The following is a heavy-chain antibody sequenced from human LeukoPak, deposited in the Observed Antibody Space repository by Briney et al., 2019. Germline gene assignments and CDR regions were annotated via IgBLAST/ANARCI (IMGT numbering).Heavy chain of an antibody. CDR2: ISSSGSTI. CDR3: ARDPHSARAFDY. CDR1: GFTFSDYY. Sequence: GGSLRPSCAASGFTFSDYYMSWIRQAPGKGLEWVSYISSSGSTIHYADSVKGRFTISRDNAKNSLYLQMNSLRAEDTAVYYCARDPHSARAFDYWGQGTLVTVSS. V-gene: IGHV3-11*01. J-gene: IGHJ4*02. D-gene: IGHD2-15*01.